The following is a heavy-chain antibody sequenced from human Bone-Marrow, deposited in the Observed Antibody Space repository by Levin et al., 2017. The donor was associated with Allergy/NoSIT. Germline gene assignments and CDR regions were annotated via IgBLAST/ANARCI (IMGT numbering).Heavy chain of an antibody. CDR3: ARLTRVRGVLYFFDY. D-gene: IGHD3-10*01. V-gene: IGHV4-39*07. CDR1: GASISSSSYY. CDR2: IYSSGSS. Sequence: ASETLSLTCTVSGASISSSSYYWGWIRQPPGMGLEFIGSIYSSGSSYYNPSLRSRVTIWLDTSKNQFSLKLSSVTAADTAVYYCARLTRVRGVLYFFDYWGQGTLVTVSS. J-gene: IGHJ4*02.